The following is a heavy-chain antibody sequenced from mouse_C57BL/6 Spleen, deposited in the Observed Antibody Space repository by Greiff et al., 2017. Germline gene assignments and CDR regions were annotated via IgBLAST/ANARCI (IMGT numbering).Heavy chain of an antibody. J-gene: IGHJ4*01. CDR2: IDPETGGT. Sequence: QVQLKQSGAELVRPGASVTLSCKASGYTFTDYEMHWVKQTPVHGLEWIGAIDPETGGTAYNQKFKGKAILTADKSSSTAYMELRSLTSEDSAVYYCTRNYGSHYYAMDYWGQGTSVTVSS. CDR3: TRNYGSHYYAMDY. CDR1: GYTFTDYE. V-gene: IGHV1-15*01. D-gene: IGHD1-1*01.